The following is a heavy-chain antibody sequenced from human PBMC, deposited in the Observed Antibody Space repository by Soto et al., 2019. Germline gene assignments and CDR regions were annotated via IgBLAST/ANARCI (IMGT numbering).Heavy chain of an antibody. J-gene: IGHJ6*02. V-gene: IGHV3-30-3*01. D-gene: IGHD3-3*01. CDR3: ARGTSHYDFWSGDYGMDV. CDR2: LSYDATNK. Sequence: SLRLSCEASGFDFIYYAMHWVRQAPGKGLEWVAVLSYDATNKYFADSVKGRFTVSRDNSKNTLYLQMNSLRPEDTGVYYCARGTSHYDFWSGDYGMDVWGQGTTVTVSS. CDR1: GFDFIYYA.